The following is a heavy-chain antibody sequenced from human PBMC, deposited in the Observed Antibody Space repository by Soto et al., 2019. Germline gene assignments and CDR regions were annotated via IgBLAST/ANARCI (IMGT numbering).Heavy chain of an antibody. D-gene: IGHD3-22*01. CDR3: ASRYDSSDY. CDR1: GGTFSSYT. Sequence: QVQLVQSGAEVKKPGSSVKVSYKASGGTFSSYTISWVRQAPGQGLEWMGRIIPILGIANYAQKFQGRVTITADNSTSTAYMELSSLSSEDTAVYYCASRYDSSDYWGQGTLVTVSS. V-gene: IGHV1-69*02. J-gene: IGHJ4*02. CDR2: IIPILGIA.